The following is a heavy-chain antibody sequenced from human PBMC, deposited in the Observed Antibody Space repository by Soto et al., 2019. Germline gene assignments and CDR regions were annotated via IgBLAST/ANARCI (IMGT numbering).Heavy chain of an antibody. V-gene: IGHV3-7*01. D-gene: IGHD1-1*01. CDR1: GFSFSTYW. CDR2: IKQDENKI. CDR3: AAYNTSRRAAFDI. J-gene: IGHJ3*02. Sequence: PGGSLRLSCAASGFSFSTYWMSWVRQAPGKGLEWLANIKQDENKIYYVDSVKGRFTISGDSAKNSLFLIMDSLRLEDTAVYYCAAYNTSRRAAFDIWGQGTMVTVSS.